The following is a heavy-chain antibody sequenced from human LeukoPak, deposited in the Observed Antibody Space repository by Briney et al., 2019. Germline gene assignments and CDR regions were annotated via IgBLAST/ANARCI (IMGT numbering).Heavy chain of an antibody. J-gene: IGHJ4*02. CDR2: IYASGNT. D-gene: IGHD2-21*01. CDR1: GFTVGSNY. CDR3: ASISDVLFYFEF. Sequence: GGSLRLSCAASGFTVGSNYMSWVRQTPGKGLEWVAFIYASGNTYYADSVKGRMTISRDKYKNTVYLQMSSLRVEDTAMYYCASISDVLFYFEFWGQGTLVTVSS. V-gene: IGHV3-66*01.